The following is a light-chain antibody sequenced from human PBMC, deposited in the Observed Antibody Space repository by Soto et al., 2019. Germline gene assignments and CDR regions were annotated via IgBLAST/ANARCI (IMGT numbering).Light chain of an antibody. CDR2: ANN. CDR1: SSNIGAGYD. V-gene: IGLV1-40*01. Sequence: QAVVTQPPSVSGAPGQRVTISCTGSSSNIGAGYDVHWYLQVPGTAPKLLIYANNNRPSGVPDRFSGSKSGTSASLVITGLQAEDEADYYCQSYDSSRGVFGTGTKVTVL. J-gene: IGLJ1*01. CDR3: QSYDSSRGV.